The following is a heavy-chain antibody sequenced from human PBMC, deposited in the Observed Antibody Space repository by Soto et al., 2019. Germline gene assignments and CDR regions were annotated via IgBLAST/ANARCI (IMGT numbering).Heavy chain of an antibody. CDR3: AREGASGFGMDV. Sequence: QVQLQEAGPGLVKPSETLSLTCTVSGGSIRSYYWSWIRQPAGKPLEWIGRIYTSGSTNYNPSLKSRVTMSVDTSKNQFSLNLSSVPAADTAVYYCAREGASGFGMDVWGQRTTVTVSS. J-gene: IGHJ6*02. CDR1: GGSIRSYY. D-gene: IGHD1-26*01. V-gene: IGHV4-4*07. CDR2: IYTSGST.